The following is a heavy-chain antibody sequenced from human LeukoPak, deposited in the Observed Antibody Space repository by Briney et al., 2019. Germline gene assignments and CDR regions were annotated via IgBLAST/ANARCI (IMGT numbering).Heavy chain of an antibody. Sequence: ASVKVSCKASGGTFSSYAISWVRQAPGQGLEWMGIINPSGGSTSHAQKFQGRVTMTRDTSTSTVYMELSSLRSEDTAVYYCARLARGGAFDYWGQGTLVTVSS. J-gene: IGHJ4*02. CDR3: ARLARGGAFDY. V-gene: IGHV1-46*01. D-gene: IGHD3-16*01. CDR1: GGTFSSYA. CDR2: INPSGGST.